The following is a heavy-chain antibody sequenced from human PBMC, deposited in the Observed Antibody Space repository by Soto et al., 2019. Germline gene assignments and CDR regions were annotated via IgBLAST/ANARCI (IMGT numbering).Heavy chain of an antibody. Sequence: SQTLSLTCRVSGGSMTSYCRSWIRQPAGKGLEWIGRVYSTGTTDYNPSLNSRATMSVETSKNQFSLKLTSVTAADTAVYYCARDIGSYAYGEGYWGQGTQVTVSS. CDR2: VYSTGTT. D-gene: IGHD3-10*01. CDR3: ARDIGSYAYGEGY. J-gene: IGHJ4*02. CDR1: GGSMTSYC. V-gene: IGHV4-4*07.